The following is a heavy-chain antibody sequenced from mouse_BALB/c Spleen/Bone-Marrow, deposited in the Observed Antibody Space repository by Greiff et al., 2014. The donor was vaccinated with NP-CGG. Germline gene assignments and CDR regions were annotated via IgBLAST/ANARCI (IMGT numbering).Heavy chain of an antibody. Sequence: VQLQQSGSELVKPGASVKMSSKASGYTFTSYILHWVKQKPGQGLEWIGYINPYNDGTKYNEKFKGKATLTSDKFSSATYMELSGLTSEDSAVYYCARGGGHYFDYWGQGTTLTVSS. CDR1: GYTFTSYI. CDR3: ARGGGHYFDY. V-gene: IGHV1-14*01. J-gene: IGHJ2*01. CDR2: INPYNDGT.